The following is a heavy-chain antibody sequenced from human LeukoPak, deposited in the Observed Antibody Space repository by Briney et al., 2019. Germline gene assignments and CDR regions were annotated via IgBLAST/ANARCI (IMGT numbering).Heavy chain of an antibody. J-gene: IGHJ6*03. D-gene: IGHD6-6*01. CDR3: ARDASIAARNDYYYYMDV. CDR1: GGSFSSYA. CDR2: IIPIFGPA. V-gene: IGHV1-69*06. Sequence: ASVKVSCKASGGSFSSYAIRWVRQAPGQGLEWMGGIIPIFGPANYAQKFQDRVTIIADKSTSTAYMELSSLRSEDTAVYYCARDASIAARNDYYYYMDVWGKGTTVTVSS.